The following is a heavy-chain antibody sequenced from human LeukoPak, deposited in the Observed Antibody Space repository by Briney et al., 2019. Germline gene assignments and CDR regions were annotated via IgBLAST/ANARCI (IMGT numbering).Heavy chain of an antibody. J-gene: IGHJ4*02. CDR3: AKVINSGYYYYFDY. Sequence: ASVKVSCKASGGTFSSYAMSWVRQAPGKGLEWVSAISHSSSGTYYLDSVKGRFTISRDNSKNTLYMQMNSLRAEDTAVYYCAKVINSGYYYYFDYWGQGTLVTVSS. CDR1: GGTFSSYA. CDR2: ISHSSSGT. D-gene: IGHD3-22*01. V-gene: IGHV3-23*01.